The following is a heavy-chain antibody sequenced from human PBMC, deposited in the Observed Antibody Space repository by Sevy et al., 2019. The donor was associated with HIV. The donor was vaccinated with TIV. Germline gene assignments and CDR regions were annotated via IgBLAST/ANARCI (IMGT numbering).Heavy chain of an antibody. CDR3: AIERCTKPHDY. CDR2: LSFGCGEI. D-gene: IGHD2-8*01. V-gene: IGHV3-23*01. CDR1: GFTFSKYS. J-gene: IGHJ4*02. Sequence: GGSLRLSCAASGFTFSKYSMSWVRQPPGQGLEWVSTLSFGCGEINYADSVKGRLTISRDNSKSSVYLQMNNLRPEDTAVYYFAIERCTKPHDYWGLGTLVTVSS.